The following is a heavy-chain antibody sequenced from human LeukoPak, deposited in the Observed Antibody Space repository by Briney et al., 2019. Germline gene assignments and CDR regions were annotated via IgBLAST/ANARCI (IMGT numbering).Heavy chain of an antibody. CDR3: AGRWNYGRNYYIDV. V-gene: IGHV4-34*01. CDR2: INDSGTI. D-gene: IGHD1-7*01. Sequence: SHTLSLTCAVYGGSFSNYYWSWIRQSPGKGLEWIGEINDSGTINYNPSLMSRVTISVDKSKNQFSLKLSSVTAADTAVYYCAGRWNYGRNYYIDVWGKGATVSVSS. CDR1: GGSFSNYY. J-gene: IGHJ6*03.